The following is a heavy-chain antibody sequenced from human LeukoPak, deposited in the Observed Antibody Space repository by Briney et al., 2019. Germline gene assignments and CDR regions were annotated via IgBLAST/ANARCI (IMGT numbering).Heavy chain of an antibody. J-gene: IGHJ4*02. CDR3: ARDSSWDGDYGSDYFDY. CDR2: ISAYNGNT. D-gene: IGHD4-17*01. Sequence: GASVKVSCKASGYTFTSYGISWVRQAPGQGLEWMGWISAYNGNTNYAQKLQGRVTMTTDTSTSTAYMELRSLRSDDTAVYYCARDSSWDGDYGSDYFDYWGQGTLVTVSS. V-gene: IGHV1-18*01. CDR1: GYTFTSYG.